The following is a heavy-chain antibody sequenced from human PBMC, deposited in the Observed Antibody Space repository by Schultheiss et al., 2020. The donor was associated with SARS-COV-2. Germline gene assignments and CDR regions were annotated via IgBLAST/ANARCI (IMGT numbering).Heavy chain of an antibody. Sequence: LRLSCDVSGGSISRNTYYWIRQPAGKGLEWIGRIYTSGSTDYNPSLKSRVTISVDTSKNQFSLRLNSVTAADTAVYYCARDSQLANYYYYMDVWGKGTTVTVSS. D-gene: IGHD6-13*01. J-gene: IGHJ6*03. CDR3: ARDSQLANYYYYMDV. CDR1: GGSISRNT. CDR2: IYTSGST. V-gene: IGHV4-61*02.